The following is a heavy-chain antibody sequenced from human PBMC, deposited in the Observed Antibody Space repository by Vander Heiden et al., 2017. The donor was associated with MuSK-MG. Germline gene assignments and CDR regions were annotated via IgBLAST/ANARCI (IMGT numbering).Heavy chain of an antibody. CDR3: ARVLITIFGVVKKGPYYFDY. Sequence: WIGEFNHSGSTNYNPSLKSRVTISVDTSKIQFSLKLSSVTAADAAVYDCARVLITIFGVVKKGPYYFDYWGQGTLVTVSS. D-gene: IGHD3-3*01. CDR2: FNHSGST. J-gene: IGHJ4*02. V-gene: IGHV4-34*01.